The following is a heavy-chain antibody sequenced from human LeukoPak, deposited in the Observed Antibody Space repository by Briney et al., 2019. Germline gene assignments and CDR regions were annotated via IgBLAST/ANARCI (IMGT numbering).Heavy chain of an antibody. D-gene: IGHD3-10*01. V-gene: IGHV3-66*01. J-gene: IGHJ6*02. CDR2: IYSGGST. Sequence: PGGSLRLSCAASGFTVSSNYMSWVRQAPGKGLEWVSVIYSGGSTYYADSVKGRFTISRDNSKNTLYLQMNRLRAEDTAVYYCARDHRTPYYDGSGSYYKGQPPRTHYGMDVWGQGTTVT. CDR1: GFTVSSNY. CDR3: ARDHRTPYYDGSGSYYKGQPPRTHYGMDV.